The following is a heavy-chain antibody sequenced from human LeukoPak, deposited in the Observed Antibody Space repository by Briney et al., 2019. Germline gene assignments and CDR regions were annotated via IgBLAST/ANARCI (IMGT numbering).Heavy chain of an antibody. V-gene: IGHV4-4*07. Sequence: SETLSLTCTVSGGSISTYYFSWIRQPAGKGLEWIGHIYTSGRTDHNPSLKSRVTMSVDTSKNQFSLKLSSVTAADTAVYYCARDRHCTSTSCHSDAFDVWGQGTLVTVSS. J-gene: IGHJ3*01. CDR2: IYTSGRT. CDR3: ARDRHCTSTSCHSDAFDV. D-gene: IGHD2-2*01. CDR1: GGSISTYY.